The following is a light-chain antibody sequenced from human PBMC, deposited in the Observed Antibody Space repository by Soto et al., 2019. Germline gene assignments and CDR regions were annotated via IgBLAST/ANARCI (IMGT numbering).Light chain of an antibody. CDR2: GAS. CDR1: QTVSSD. J-gene: IGKJ5*01. CDR3: QQYNNWPPIT. Sequence: EIVMTQSPATLSVSPGQTATLSCRASQTVSSDLAWYQHKPGQAPRLLIYGASTRATGIPARFSGSGSGTEFTLTISSLQSEDFAVYYCQQYNNWPPITFCQGTRLEIK. V-gene: IGKV3-15*01.